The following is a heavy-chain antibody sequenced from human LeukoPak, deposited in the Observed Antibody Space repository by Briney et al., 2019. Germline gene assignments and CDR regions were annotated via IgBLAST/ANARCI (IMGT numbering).Heavy chain of an antibody. CDR3: ASVFSTGWYFDY. Sequence: ASVKVSCKASGYTFTGYYMHWVRQAPGQGLEWMGWINPNSGGTECSQKFQGRVTMTRDTSISTAYMELSSLTSDDTAIYYCASVFSTGWYFDYWGQGTLVTVSS. CDR2: INPNSGGT. CDR1: GYTFTGYY. J-gene: IGHJ4*02. V-gene: IGHV1-2*02. D-gene: IGHD6-19*01.